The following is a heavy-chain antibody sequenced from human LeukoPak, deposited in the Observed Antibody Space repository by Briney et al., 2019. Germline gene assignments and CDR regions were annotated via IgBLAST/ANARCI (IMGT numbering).Heavy chain of an antibody. CDR1: GYAFTSYY. J-gene: IGHJ4*02. Sequence: ASVKVSCKASGYAFTSYYMHWVRQAPGQGLEWMGIINPTGGSTSYAQKFQGRVTMTRDMSTSTVYMELSSLRSEDTAVYYCVRAVTPYYDSSGYYGDTLGYWGQGTLVTVSS. CDR3: VRAVTPYYDSSGYYGDTLGY. V-gene: IGHV1-46*01. D-gene: IGHD3-22*01. CDR2: INPTGGST.